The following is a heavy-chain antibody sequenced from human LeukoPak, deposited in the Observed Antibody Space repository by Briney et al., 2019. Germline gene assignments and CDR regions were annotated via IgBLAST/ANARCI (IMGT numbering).Heavy chain of an antibody. D-gene: IGHD3-22*01. Sequence: SETLSLTCTVSGGSIRTYYWSWIRQPPGKGLEWIGYIYYSGTTNYNPSLKSRVTISVDTSKNQFSLKLSSVTAADTAGYYCARGTYYYDSSFGYWGQGTLVTVSS. CDR3: ARGTYYYDSSFGY. CDR1: GGSIRTYY. V-gene: IGHV4-59*01. J-gene: IGHJ4*02. CDR2: IYYSGTT.